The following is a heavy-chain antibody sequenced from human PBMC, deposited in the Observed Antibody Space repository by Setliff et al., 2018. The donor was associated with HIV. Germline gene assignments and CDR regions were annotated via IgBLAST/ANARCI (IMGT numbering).Heavy chain of an antibody. Sequence: SLRLSCTASGFTFGDYAMSWVRQAPGKGLEWVGFIRSKAYGGTTEYAASVKGRFTTSRDDSKSIAYLQMNSLKTEDTAVYYCARDRHYDTLTGFPYFDYWGQGTLVTVSS. CDR2: IRSKAYGGTT. D-gene: IGHD3-9*01. J-gene: IGHJ4*02. CDR1: GFTFGDYA. CDR3: ARDRHYDTLTGFPYFDY. V-gene: IGHV3-49*04.